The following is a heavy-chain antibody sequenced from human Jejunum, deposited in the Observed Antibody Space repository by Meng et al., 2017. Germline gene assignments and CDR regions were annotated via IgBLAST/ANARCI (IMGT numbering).Heavy chain of an antibody. CDR1: GVTFSSYE. CDR2: ITSSGSPI. V-gene: IGHV3-48*03. CDR3: AGDTVLRFFECSGSSYYGIDV. Sequence: GESLKLSCAASGVTFSSYERNWVRQAPGKGLEWVSYITSSGSPIYYADTVKGRFTLSRDNAKKSLYLQMDSLRAEDTAVYYCAGDTVLRFFECSGSSYYGIDVWGQGTTVTVSS. J-gene: IGHJ6*02. D-gene: IGHD3-3*01.